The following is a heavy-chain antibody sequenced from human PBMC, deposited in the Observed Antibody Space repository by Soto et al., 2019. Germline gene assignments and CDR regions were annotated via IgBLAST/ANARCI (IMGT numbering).Heavy chain of an antibody. CDR1: GFTFSTYT. J-gene: IGHJ5*01. CDR2: ISSGSSYI. V-gene: IGHV3-21*01. CDR3: ARDILSGGAYPDS. D-gene: IGHD3-10*01. Sequence: SGGSLRLSCAASGFTFSTYTMNWVRQAPGKGLEWISSISSGSSYIYYAGSVKGRFTISRDNAKNSLFLQMNSLRADDTAVYYCARDILSGGAYPDSWGQGTKVTV.